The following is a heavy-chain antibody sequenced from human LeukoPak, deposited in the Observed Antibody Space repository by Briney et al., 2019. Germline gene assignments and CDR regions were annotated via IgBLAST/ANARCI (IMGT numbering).Heavy chain of an antibody. CDR2: IRWNSGSI. CDR1: GFTFDDYA. J-gene: IGHJ4*02. V-gene: IGHV3-9*01. CDR3: AKATPSNYGDYLRGYFDY. Sequence: PGGSLRLSCAASGFTFDDYAMHWVRQAPGKGLEWVSGIRWNSGSIGYADSVKGRFTISRANAKNSLYLQMNSLRAEDTALYYCAKATPSNYGDYLRGYFDYWGQGTLVTDAS. D-gene: IGHD4-17*01.